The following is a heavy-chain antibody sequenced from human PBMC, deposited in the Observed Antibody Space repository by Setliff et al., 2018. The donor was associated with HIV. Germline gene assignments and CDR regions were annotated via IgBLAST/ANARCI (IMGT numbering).Heavy chain of an antibody. CDR2: ISAYNGNT. D-gene: IGHD6-13*01. J-gene: IGHJ4*02. Sequence: ASVKVSCKASGYTFTSYGISWVRQAPGQGLEWMGWISAYNGNTNYAQKLQGRVTMTTDTSTSTAYMALRSLRSDDTAVYYCARDVWAAAGDTFDYWGQGTLVTVSS. CDR1: GYTFTSYG. V-gene: IGHV1-18*01. CDR3: ARDVWAAAGDTFDY.